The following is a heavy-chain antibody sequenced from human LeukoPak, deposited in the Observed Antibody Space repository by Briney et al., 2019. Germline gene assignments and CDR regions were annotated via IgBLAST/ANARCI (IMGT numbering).Heavy chain of an antibody. V-gene: IGHV3-21*01. CDR2: ISSSSSYI. J-gene: IGHJ4*02. CDR1: GITFSSYG. CDR3: ARDSGSGWFDY. Sequence: GGSLRLSCAASGITFSSYGMSWVRQAPGKGLEWVSSISSSSSYIYYADSVKGRFTISRDNAKNSLYLQMNSLRAEDTAVYYCARDSGSGWFDYWGQGTLVTVSS. D-gene: IGHD6-19*01.